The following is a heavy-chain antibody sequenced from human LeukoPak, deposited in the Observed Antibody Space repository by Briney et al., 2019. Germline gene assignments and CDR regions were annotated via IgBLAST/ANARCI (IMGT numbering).Heavy chain of an antibody. D-gene: IGHD5-12*01. CDR3: ARGDSGYDYGFDN. Sequence: SVKVSCKASGGTFSSHAISWARQAPGQGLEWVGGIIPIFGTTNYAQKFQGRVTITTDESTSTGYMELRSLRSDDTAVYYCARGDSGYDYGFDNWGQGTLVTVSS. V-gene: IGHV1-69*05. CDR2: IIPIFGTT. J-gene: IGHJ4*02. CDR1: GGTFSSHA.